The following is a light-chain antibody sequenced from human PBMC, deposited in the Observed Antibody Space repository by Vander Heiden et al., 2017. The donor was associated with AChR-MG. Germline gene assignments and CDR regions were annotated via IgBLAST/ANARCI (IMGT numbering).Light chain of an antibody. V-gene: IGLV1-44*01. Sequence: QSVLTQPPSASGTPGQRVTISCSGSSSNIGSNTVNWYQQLPGTAPKLLLYSNNQRPSGVPDRFPGSKSGTSASLAISGLQSEDGADYYCAAWDDSLNGVVFGGGTKLTVL. J-gene: IGLJ2*01. CDR1: SSNIGSNT. CDR2: SNN. CDR3: AAWDDSLNGVV.